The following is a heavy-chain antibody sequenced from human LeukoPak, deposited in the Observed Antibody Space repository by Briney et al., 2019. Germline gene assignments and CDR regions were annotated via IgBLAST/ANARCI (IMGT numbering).Heavy chain of an antibody. J-gene: IGHJ4*02. D-gene: IGHD2-8*01. CDR2: IYTRGST. CDR1: GGSTSGDY. CDR3: ARDHNGFDY. Sequence: SETLSLTSTVPGGSTSGDYWCWIRQPAVKGREWIGRIYTRGSTNYNPSLKSRVTMSVDTSKNQFSLKLSSVTAADTAVYYCARDHNGFDYWGQGTLVTVSS. V-gene: IGHV4-4*07.